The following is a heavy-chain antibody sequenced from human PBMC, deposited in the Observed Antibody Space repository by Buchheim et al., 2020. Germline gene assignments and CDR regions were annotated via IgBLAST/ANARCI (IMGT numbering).Heavy chain of an antibody. CDR2: ISYDGSNT. V-gene: IGHV3-30*04. J-gene: IGHJ4*02. Sequence: QVQLVESGGGVVQPGRSLRLSCAASGFTFSSYAMHWVRQAPGKGLEWVAVISYDGSNTYYADSVKGRFTISRDNSKNTLYLQMNSLRAEDTAVYYCARDDSGEGGFDYWGQGTL. D-gene: IGHD3-10*01. CDR1: GFTFSSYA. CDR3: ARDDSGEGGFDY.